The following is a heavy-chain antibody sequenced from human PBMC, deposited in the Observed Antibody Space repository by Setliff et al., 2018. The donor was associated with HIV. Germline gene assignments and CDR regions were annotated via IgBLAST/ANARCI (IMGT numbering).Heavy chain of an antibody. Sequence: PSETLSLTCSVSGASIGSHYWSWIRQSPGKGLEWIGYFYNSGRTNSNPSLKSRVTMAVDTSKNQFSLKLSSVTAADTAVYYCARHDYYDSSGYLLGEYFHHWGQGTLVTVSS. V-gene: IGHV4-59*08. CDR1: GASIGSHY. CDR3: ARHDYYDSSGYLLGEYFHH. J-gene: IGHJ1*01. CDR2: FYNSGRT. D-gene: IGHD3-22*01.